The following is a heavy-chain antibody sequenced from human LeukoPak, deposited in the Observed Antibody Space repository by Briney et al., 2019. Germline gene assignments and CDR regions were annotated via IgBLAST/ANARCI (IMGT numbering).Heavy chain of an antibody. Sequence: GSLRLSCAASGFTFSSYAMSWIRQPPGKGLEWIGYIYYSGSTNYNPSLKSRVTISVDTSKNQFSLKLSSVTAADTAVYYCASSSPINYYDSSGYLAYWGQGTLVTVSS. CDR3: ASSSPINYYDSSGYLAY. J-gene: IGHJ4*02. D-gene: IGHD3-22*01. CDR2: IYYSGST. V-gene: IGHV4-59*01. CDR1: GFTFSSYA.